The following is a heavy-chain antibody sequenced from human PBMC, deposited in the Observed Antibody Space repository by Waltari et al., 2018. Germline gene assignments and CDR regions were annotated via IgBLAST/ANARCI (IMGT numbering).Heavy chain of an antibody. CDR2: IVPLFGAI. CDR3: ARGGIEHQLSPNWFDP. Sequence: QVQLVQSGPQVRKPGSSVKVSCKTSGGPFRTYGRSRVRQAPGHGLEYMGGIVPLFGAIHYAQKFRGRVTITADESTSTTYMEMSNLKSEDTAVYFCARGGIEHQLSPNWFDPWGQGTLVTVSS. CDR1: GGPFRTYG. J-gene: IGHJ5*02. D-gene: IGHD6-13*01. V-gene: IGHV1-69*01.